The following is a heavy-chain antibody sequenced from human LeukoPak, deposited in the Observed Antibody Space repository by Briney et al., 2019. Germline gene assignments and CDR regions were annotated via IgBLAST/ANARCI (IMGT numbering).Heavy chain of an antibody. CDR1: VYTFTNYH. J-gene: IGHJ4*02. V-gene: IGHV1-8*03. CDR3: ARTTSFTASDYDY. Sequence: ASVTVSFKSSVYTFTNYHINWVRQATAQGREWMGWMNPNNGDSGYAQKFQGRVTITRDTFISTSYMELRSLRSDDTAVYFCARTTSFTASDYDYWGQGTLVTVSS. D-gene: IGHD1-1*01. CDR2: MNPNNGDS.